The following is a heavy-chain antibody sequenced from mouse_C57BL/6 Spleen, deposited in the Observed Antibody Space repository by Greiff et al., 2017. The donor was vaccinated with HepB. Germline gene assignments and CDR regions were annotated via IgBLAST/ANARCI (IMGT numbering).Heavy chain of an antibody. D-gene: IGHD1-1*02. CDR3: ARYGEGLMGY. CDR2: IYPRDGST. Sequence: VKVVESGPELVKPGASVKLSCKASGYTFTSYDINWVKQRPGQGLEWIGWIYPRDGSTKYNEKFKGKATLTVDTSSSTAYMELHSLTSEDSAVYFCARYGEGLMGYWGQGTSVTVSS. CDR1: GYTFTSYD. V-gene: IGHV1-85*01. J-gene: IGHJ4*01.